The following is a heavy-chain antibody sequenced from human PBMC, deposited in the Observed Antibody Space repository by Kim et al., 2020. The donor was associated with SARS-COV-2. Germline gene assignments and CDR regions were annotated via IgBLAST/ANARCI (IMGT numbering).Heavy chain of an antibody. CDR1: GYTFTSYD. CDR2: MNPNSGNT. J-gene: IGHJ4*02. V-gene: IGHV1-8*01. CDR3: ARFSPPITMVRGARDY. D-gene: IGHD3-10*01. Sequence: ASVKVSCKASGYTFTSYDINWVRQATGQGLEWMGWMNPNSGNTGYAQKFQGRVTMTRNTSISTAYMELSSLRSEDTAVYYCARFSPPITMVRGARDYWGQGTLVTVSS.